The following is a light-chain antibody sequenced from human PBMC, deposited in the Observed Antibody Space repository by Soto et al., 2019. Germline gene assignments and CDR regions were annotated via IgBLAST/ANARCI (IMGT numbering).Light chain of an antibody. CDR2: DAS. J-gene: IGKJ2*01. V-gene: IGKV1-5*01. Sequence: DIQMTQSPSILSASVGDRVTITCRASQSISNWLAWYQQKPGRAPKVLIYDASSLQSGVPSRFSGSGSGTVFTLTISSLQPDDIATYYCQQYKSYSYTFGQGTNLEI. CDR1: QSISNW. CDR3: QQYKSYSYT.